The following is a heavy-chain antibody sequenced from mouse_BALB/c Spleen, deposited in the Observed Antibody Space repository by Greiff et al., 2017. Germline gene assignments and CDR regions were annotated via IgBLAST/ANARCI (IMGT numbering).Heavy chain of an antibody. Sequence: QVQLQQSGAELVRPGASVTLSCKASGYTFTDYEMHWVKQTPVHGLEWIGALDPETGGTAYNQKFKGKATLTADKSSSTAYMELRSLTSEDSAVYYCTRYHYYGSSHYAMDYWGQGTSVTVSS. V-gene: IGHV1-15*01. CDR1: GYTFTDYE. D-gene: IGHD1-1*01. CDR3: TRYHYYGSSHYAMDY. CDR2: LDPETGGT. J-gene: IGHJ4*01.